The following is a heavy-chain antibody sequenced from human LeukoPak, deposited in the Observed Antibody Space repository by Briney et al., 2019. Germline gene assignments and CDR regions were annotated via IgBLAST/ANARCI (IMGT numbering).Heavy chain of an antibody. D-gene: IGHD4-23*01. CDR1: GGSFSGYY. J-gene: IGHJ4*02. CDR3: AARGVVTAHDY. V-gene: IGHV4-34*01. CDR2: INHSGST. Sequence: PSETPSLTCAVYGGSFSGYYWSWIRQPPGKGLEWIGEINHSGSTNYNPSLKSRVTISVDTSKNQFSLKLSSVTAADTAVYYCAARGVVTAHDYWGQGTLVTVSS.